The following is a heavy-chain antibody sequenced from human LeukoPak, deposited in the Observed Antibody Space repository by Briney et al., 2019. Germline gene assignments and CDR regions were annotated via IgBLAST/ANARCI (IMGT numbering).Heavy chain of an antibody. D-gene: IGHD2/OR15-2a*01. V-gene: IGHV4-31*03. J-gene: IGHJ2*01. CDR3: ASYCNGWYFDL. CDR2: IYGSGST. Sequence: SQTLSLTCTVSGGSISSGGYYWSWIRQHPGKGLEWIGYIYGSGSTYYNPALKSRFTISGDTSKNQFSLNLSSVTAADTAVYFCASYCNGWYFDLWGRGTQVTVSS. CDR1: GGSISSGGYY.